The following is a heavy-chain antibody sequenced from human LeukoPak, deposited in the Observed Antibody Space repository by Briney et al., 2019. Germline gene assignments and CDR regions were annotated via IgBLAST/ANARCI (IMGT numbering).Heavy chain of an antibody. D-gene: IGHD6-19*01. CDR3: ARHGSAGVDY. V-gene: IGHV4-34*01. J-gene: IGHJ4*02. CDR1: GGSFSGYY. Sequence: SETLSLTCAVYGGSFSGYYWSWIRQPPGKGLEWIGSIYYSGSTYYNPSLKSRVTISVDTSKNQFSLKLSSVTAADTAVYYCARHGSAGVDYWGQGTLVTVSS. CDR2: IYYSGST.